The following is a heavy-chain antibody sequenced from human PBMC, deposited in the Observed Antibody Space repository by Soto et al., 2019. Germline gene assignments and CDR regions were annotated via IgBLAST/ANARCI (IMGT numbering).Heavy chain of an antibody. V-gene: IGHV3-30*04. D-gene: IGHD2-15*01. J-gene: IGHJ4*02. CDR1: GFTLSSYA. CDR2: ISYEGSHK. Sequence: GGSLRLSCAASGFTLSSYAMHWVRQAPGKGLEWVAVISYEGSHKFYADPVKGRFTISRDDSMNTLYLQMNSLRTEDTAVYYCANPPHSGLRYWGQGTLVTAPQ. CDR3: ANPPHSGLRY.